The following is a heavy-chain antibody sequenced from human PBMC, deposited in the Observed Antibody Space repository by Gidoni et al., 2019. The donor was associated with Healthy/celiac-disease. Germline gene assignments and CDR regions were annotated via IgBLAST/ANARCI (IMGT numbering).Heavy chain of an antibody. CDR1: GFTFSSYS. V-gene: IGHV3-48*02. Sequence: EVQLVESGGGLVQPGGSLRLSCAASGFTFSSYSMNWVRQAPGKGLGWVSYISSSSSTIYYADSVKGRFTISRDNAKNSLYLQMNSLRDEDTAVYYCARDGLVVAATHYYYYGMDVWGQGTTVTVSS. D-gene: IGHD2-15*01. J-gene: IGHJ6*02. CDR2: ISSSSSTI. CDR3: ARDGLVVAATHYYYYGMDV.